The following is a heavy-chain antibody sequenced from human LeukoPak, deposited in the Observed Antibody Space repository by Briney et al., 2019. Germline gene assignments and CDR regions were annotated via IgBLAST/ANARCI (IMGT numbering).Heavy chain of an antibody. CDR1: GYTFSNYG. CDR2: ISSYNDNT. J-gene: IGHJ4*02. CDR3: SRDRGYYDSSGCYR. Sequence: GASVKVSCKASGYTFSNYGISWVRQAPGQGLEWMGWISSYNDNTNYAQKLQGRVTMTTDTSTSTAYMELRSLRSDDTAVYYCSRDRGYYDSSGCYRWGQGTLVTVSS. D-gene: IGHD3-22*01. V-gene: IGHV1-18*01.